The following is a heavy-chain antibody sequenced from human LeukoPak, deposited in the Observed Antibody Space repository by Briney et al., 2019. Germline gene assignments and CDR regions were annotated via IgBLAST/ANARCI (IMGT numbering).Heavy chain of an antibody. J-gene: IGHJ3*02. Sequence: SETLSLTCTVSGGSISSGDYYWSWIRQPPGKGLEWIGYIYYSGSTYYNPSLKSRVTISVDTSKNQFSLKLSSVTAADTAVYYCARLIRGHAFDIWGQGTMVTVSS. V-gene: IGHV4-30-4*01. CDR1: GGSISSGDYY. CDR2: IYYSGST. CDR3: ARLIRGHAFDI.